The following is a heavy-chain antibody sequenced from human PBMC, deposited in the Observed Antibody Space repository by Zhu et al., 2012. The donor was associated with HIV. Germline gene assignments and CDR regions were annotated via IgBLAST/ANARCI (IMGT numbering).Heavy chain of an antibody. CDR2: IYHSGST. CDR3: ARDRSLGKDITMVRGVITSTRLFDY. Sequence: QVQLQESGPGLVKPSGTLSLTCAVSGGSISSSNWWSWVRQPPGKGLEWIGEIYHSGSTNYNPSLKSRVTISVDKSKNQFSLKLSSVTAADTAVYYCARDRSLGKDITMVRGVITSTRLFDYWGQGTLVTVSS. D-gene: IGHD3-10*01. CDR1: GGSISSSNW. J-gene: IGHJ4*02. V-gene: IGHV4-4*02.